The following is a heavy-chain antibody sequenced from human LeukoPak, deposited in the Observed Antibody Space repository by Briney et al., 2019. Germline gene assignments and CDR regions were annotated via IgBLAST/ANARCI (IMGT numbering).Heavy chain of an antibody. J-gene: IGHJ4*02. CDR1: GFTFSSYG. CDR3: AKDVVPDSGWDLDH. Sequence: GGSLRLSCAASGFTFSSYGMHWVRQAPGKGLEWVSSIYNSGARTFYADSVKGRFTVSRDNSKNTLYPEMNSLRAEDTAIYFCAKDVVPDSGWDLDHWGQGTLVTVSS. D-gene: IGHD6-19*01. V-gene: IGHV3-23*01. CDR2: IYNSGART.